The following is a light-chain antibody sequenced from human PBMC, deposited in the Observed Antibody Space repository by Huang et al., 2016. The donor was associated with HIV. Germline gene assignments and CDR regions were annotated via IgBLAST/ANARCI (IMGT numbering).Light chain of an antibody. V-gene: IGKV3-15*01. CDR2: GAS. CDR1: QSVSNY. Sequence: EIVLTQSPATLSVSPGERATLSCRASQSVSNYLAWYQQRPGQAPRLLIYGASTRATGVPARFSGSGSGTEFTLTISGLQSEDFAVYYCQQYSGGYSFGQGTKVDIK. J-gene: IGKJ2*03. CDR3: QQYSGGYS.